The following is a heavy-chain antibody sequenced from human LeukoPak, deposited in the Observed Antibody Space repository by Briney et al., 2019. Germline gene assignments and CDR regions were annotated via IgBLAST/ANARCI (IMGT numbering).Heavy chain of an antibody. V-gene: IGHV4-39*07. D-gene: IGHD4-23*01. CDR1: GGSISSSSHY. CDR3: AREDTGGLDH. Sequence: PSETLSLTCSVSGGSISSSSHYWDWIRQPPGEGLEWIGSIYYSGSTYYNPSLKSRLTISVDTSKNHFSLKLISVTAADTAVYYCAREDTGGLDHWGQGILVTVSP. CDR2: IYYSGST. J-gene: IGHJ4*02.